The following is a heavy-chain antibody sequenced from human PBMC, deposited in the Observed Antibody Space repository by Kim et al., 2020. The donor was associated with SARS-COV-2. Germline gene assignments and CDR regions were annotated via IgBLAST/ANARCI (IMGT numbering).Heavy chain of an antibody. D-gene: IGHD6-13*01. V-gene: IGHV1-3*01. J-gene: IGHJ4*02. CDR3: AREQAVSSWGTFDY. CDR2: INAGNGNT. CDR1: GYTFTNYA. Sequence: ASVKVSCKASGYTFTNYAMHWVRQAPGQRLECMGWINAGNGNTEYSQQFQGRVTIARDTSASTAYMELSSLRSEDTAVYYCAREQAVSSWGTFDYWGQGTLLTVSS.